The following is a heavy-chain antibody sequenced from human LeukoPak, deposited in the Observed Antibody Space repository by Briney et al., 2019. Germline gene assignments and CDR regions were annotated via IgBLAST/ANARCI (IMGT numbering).Heavy chain of an antibody. J-gene: IGHJ4*02. CDR3: ARESRRHYDILTGYYRVLFDY. Sequence: SETLSLTCTVSGGSINSYYWSWIRQPPGKGLEWIGYIYDSGSTNYNPSLKSRVTISVDTSKNQFSLKLSSVTAADTAVYYCARESRRHYDILTGYYRVLFDYWGQGTLVTVSS. D-gene: IGHD3-9*01. CDR2: IYDSGST. V-gene: IGHV4-59*12. CDR1: GGSINSYY.